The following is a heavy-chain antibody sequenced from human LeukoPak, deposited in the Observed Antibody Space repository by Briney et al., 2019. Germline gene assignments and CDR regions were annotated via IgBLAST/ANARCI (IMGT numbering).Heavy chain of an antibody. Sequence: PGGSLRLSCAASGFTFSSYWMSWVRQAPGKGLEWVANIKQDGSEKYYVDSVKGRFTISRDNAKNSLYLQMNSLRAEDTAVYYCARGTVDYYYGMDVWGQGTTVTVSS. CDR3: ARGTVDYYYGMDV. CDR1: GFTFSSYW. J-gene: IGHJ6*02. D-gene: IGHD1/OR15-1a*01. CDR2: IKQDGSEK. V-gene: IGHV3-7*01.